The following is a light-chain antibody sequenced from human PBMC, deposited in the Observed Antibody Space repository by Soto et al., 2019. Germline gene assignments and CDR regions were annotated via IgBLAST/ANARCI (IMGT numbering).Light chain of an antibody. CDR1: QSVGTN. CDR2: RAS. CDR3: QQFENWPRT. Sequence: EIVMTQSPATLSVSQGERATLSCRASQSVGTNLAWYQQKLSQAPRLLIYRASTRATGVPGRFSGSGSGTDFTLTISSLQSEDFAVYYCQQFENWPRTFGEGTKVDI. V-gene: IGKV3-15*01. J-gene: IGKJ1*01.